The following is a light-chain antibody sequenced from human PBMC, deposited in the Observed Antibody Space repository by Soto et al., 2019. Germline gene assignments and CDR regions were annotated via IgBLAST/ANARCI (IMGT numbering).Light chain of an antibody. CDR1: SSDLGIYNY. V-gene: IGLV2-14*01. Sequence: QSALTQPASVSGSPAQSIAISCSGSSSDLGIYNYVSWYQQHPGKVPKHIIFEVTNRPSGVSNRFSVSKSGNTASLTISGLQAEDEADYYCSSYTTSSTRVFGTGTKVTVL. CDR2: EVT. J-gene: IGLJ1*01. CDR3: SSYTTSSTRV.